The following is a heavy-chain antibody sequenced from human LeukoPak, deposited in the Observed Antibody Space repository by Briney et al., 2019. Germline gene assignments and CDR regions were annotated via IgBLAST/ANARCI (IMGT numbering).Heavy chain of an antibody. CDR3: ARVFARLGSF. CDR1: GGSISSYY. J-gene: IGHJ4*02. D-gene: IGHD6-6*01. V-gene: IGHV4-59*01. Sequence: SETLSLTCTVSGGSISSYYWSWIRQPPGRGLEWIGYIYYSGNTNYNPSLTSRVTISVDTSKNQFSLKLNSVTAADTAVYYCARVFARLGSFWGQGTLVTVSP. CDR2: IYYSGNT.